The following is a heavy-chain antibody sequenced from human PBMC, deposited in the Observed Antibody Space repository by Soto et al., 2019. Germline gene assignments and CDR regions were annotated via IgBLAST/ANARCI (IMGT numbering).Heavy chain of an antibody. CDR1: GFSFSSYS. CDR3: ARVDSSGHYYFDY. Sequence: GSLRLSGAASGFSFSSYSMNWVRQAPGKGLEWVSSISSSSSFIYYADSGKGRFTISRDNAKKSLYLQMNSLRAEDTAVYYCARVDSSGHYYFDYWGQGALVTVSS. J-gene: IGHJ4*02. V-gene: IGHV3-21*01. D-gene: IGHD3-22*01. CDR2: ISSSSSFI.